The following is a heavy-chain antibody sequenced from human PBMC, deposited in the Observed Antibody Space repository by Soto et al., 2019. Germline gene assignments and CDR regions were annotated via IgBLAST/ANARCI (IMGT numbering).Heavy chain of an antibody. CDR1: GGSISSYY. CDR2: IYYSGST. J-gene: IGHJ5*02. D-gene: IGHD2-15*01. Sequence: SESLSLTCAVSGGSISSYYWGWIRQPPGKGLKWIGYIYYSGSTNYNPSLKSRVTISVDTSKNQFSLKLSSVTAADTAVYYCARDLGYCSGGSCYPGPPGFDPWGQGTLVTVSS. V-gene: IGHV4-59*01. CDR3: ARDLGYCSGGSCYPGPPGFDP.